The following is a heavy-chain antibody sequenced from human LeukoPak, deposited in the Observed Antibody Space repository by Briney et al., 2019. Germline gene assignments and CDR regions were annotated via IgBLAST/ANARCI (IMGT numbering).Heavy chain of an antibody. CDR1: GFTFSSYW. Sequence: GRSLRPSCAASGFTFSSYWMSWVSQVPGKGLEWVAKIKQDGSEKYYVDSVKGRCTISRDNAKNSLYLQMNSLRAEDTAVYYCARAQRIDPYVRFDYWGQGTLVTVSS. J-gene: IGHJ4*02. CDR2: IKQDGSEK. D-gene: IGHD3-16*01. CDR3: ARAQRIDPYVRFDY. V-gene: IGHV3-7*01.